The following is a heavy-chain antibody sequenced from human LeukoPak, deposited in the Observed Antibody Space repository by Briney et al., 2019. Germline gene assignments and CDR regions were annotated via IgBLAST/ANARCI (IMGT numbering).Heavy chain of an antibody. Sequence: GESLKVSCKASGYTFTSYGISWVRQAPGQGLEWMGWISAYNGNTNYAQKLQGRVTMTTDTSTSTAYMELRSLRPDDTAVYYCARDLVVAYYYDSSGYSRPFDYWGQGTLVTVSS. V-gene: IGHV1-18*01. J-gene: IGHJ4*02. CDR2: ISAYNGNT. CDR3: ARDLVVAYYYDSSGYSRPFDY. CDR1: GYTFTSYG. D-gene: IGHD3-22*01.